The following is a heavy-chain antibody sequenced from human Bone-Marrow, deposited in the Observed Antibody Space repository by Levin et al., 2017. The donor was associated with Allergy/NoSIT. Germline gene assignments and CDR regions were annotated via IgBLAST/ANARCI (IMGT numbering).Heavy chain of an antibody. V-gene: IGHV3-23*01. D-gene: IGHD3-16*01. CDR1: GFTFSNSA. Sequence: LSGGSLRLSCAASGFTFSNSAMGWVRQVPGKGLDWVSSIGGGGTTYYADSVRGRFTISRDNSKNTLSLQMNSLRADDTSIYFCARALGSLDPFDIWGQGTMVTVSS. CDR3: ARALGSLDPFDI. CDR2: IGGGGTT. J-gene: IGHJ3*02.